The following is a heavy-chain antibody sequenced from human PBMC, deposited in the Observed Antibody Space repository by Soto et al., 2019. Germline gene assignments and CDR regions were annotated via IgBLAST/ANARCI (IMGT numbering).Heavy chain of an antibody. D-gene: IGHD1-26*01. CDR1: GGTFSSYA. J-gene: IGHJ4*02. CDR3: ARSVVGATFPFDY. V-gene: IGHV1-69*13. Sequence: SVKVSCKASGGTFSSYAISWVRQAPGQGLEWMGGIIPIFGTANYAQKFQGRVTITADESTRTAYMELSSLRSEDTAVYYCARSVVGATFPFDYWGQGPLVTVSS. CDR2: IIPIFGTA.